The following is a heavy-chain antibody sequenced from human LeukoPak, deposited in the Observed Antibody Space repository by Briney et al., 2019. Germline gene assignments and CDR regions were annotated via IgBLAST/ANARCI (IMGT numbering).Heavy chain of an antibody. V-gene: IGHV3-30*04. CDR1: GFTFSSYA. J-gene: IGHJ3*01. Sequence: PGRSLRLSCAASGFTFSSYAMHWVRQAPGKGLEWVAVISYDGSNKYYADSVKGRFTISRDNSKNTLYLQMNSLRGEDTAVYYCAKCMRAWRWLQLRLDAFDVWGQGTMTTVSS. CDR3: AKCMRAWRWLQLRLDAFDV. CDR2: ISYDGSNK. D-gene: IGHD5-24*01.